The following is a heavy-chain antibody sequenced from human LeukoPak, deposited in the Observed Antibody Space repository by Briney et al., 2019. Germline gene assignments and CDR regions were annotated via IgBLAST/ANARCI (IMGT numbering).Heavy chain of an antibody. J-gene: IGHJ6*02. D-gene: IGHD3-22*01. CDR3: ARDYDSSGYYYVAYYYGMDV. CDR1: GFTFDDYA. V-gene: IGHV3-9*01. Sequence: GRSLRLSCAASGFTFDDYAMHWVRQAPGKGLEWVSGISWNSGSIGYADSVKGRFTISRDNAKNSLYLQMNSLRAEDTAVYYCARDYDSSGYYYVAYYYGMDVWGQGTTVTVSS. CDR2: ISWNSGSI.